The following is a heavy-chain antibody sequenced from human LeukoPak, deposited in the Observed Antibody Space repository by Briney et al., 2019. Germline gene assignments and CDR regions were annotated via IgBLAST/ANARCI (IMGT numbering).Heavy chain of an antibody. D-gene: IGHD1-26*01. Sequence: PSETLSLTCTVSGGSISSSSYYWGWIRQPPGKGLEWIGSIYYSGSTYYNPSLKSRVTISVDTSKNQFSLKLSSVTAADTAVYYCARYSGSYYGLAFDIWGQGTMVTVSS. J-gene: IGHJ3*02. V-gene: IGHV4-39*01. CDR3: ARYSGSYYGLAFDI. CDR2: IYYSGST. CDR1: GGSISSSSYY.